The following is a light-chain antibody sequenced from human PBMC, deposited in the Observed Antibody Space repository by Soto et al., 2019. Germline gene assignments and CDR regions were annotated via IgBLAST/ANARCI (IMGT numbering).Light chain of an antibody. V-gene: IGKV3-20*01. CDR3: QQYHNWPPQYT. CDR2: GAS. CDR1: QSVMSSS. J-gene: IGKJ2*01. Sequence: IVLTQSPGTLSLSPGERAFLSCRAGQSVMSSSIAWYQQKPGQAPRLLVYGASTRATGIPVRFSGSGSGTDFTLTISRLEPDDFALYYCQQYHNWPPQYTFGQGTKLQIK.